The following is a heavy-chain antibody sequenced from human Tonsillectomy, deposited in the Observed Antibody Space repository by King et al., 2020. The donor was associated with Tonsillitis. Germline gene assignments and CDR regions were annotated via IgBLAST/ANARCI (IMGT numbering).Heavy chain of an antibody. Sequence: VQLVESGGGLVQPGGSLRLSCAASGFTFSSYAMSWVRQAPGKGLEWVSAISGSGNNTYYADSVKGRFTLSRDNSKNTLYLQMNSLRSEDTAVYYCAKDQAVHYDYVWGSYRALDAFDIWGQGTMVTVSS. CDR1: GFTFSSYA. CDR3: AKDQAVHYDYVWGSYRALDAFDI. D-gene: IGHD3-16*02. V-gene: IGHV3-23*04. J-gene: IGHJ3*02. CDR2: ISGSGNNT.